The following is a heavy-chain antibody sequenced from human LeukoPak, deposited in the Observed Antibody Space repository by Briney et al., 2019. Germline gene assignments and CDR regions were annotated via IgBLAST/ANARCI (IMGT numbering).Heavy chain of an antibody. Sequence: PGGSLRLSCAASGFTFSSYGMHWVRQAPGKGLEWVAVISYDGSNKYYADSVKGRFTISRDNSKNTLYLQMNSLRAEDTAVYYCANSLLKYCSGGSCYADAFDIWGQGTMVTVSS. CDR2: ISYDGSNK. CDR3: ANSLLKYCSGGSCYADAFDI. CDR1: GFTFSSYG. V-gene: IGHV3-30*18. J-gene: IGHJ3*02. D-gene: IGHD2-15*01.